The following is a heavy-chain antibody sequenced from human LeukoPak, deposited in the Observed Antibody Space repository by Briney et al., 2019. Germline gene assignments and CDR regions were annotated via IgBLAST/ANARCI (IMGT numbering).Heavy chain of an antibody. CDR3: ARTWGYGDYGFSDY. V-gene: IGHV1-18*01. CDR2: ISAYNGNT. Sequence: GASVKVSCKASGYTFTSYGISWVRQAPGQGLEWMGWISAYNGNTNYAQKLQGRVTMTTDTSTSTAYMELRSLRSDDTAVYYRARTWGYGDYGFSDYWGQGTLVTVSS. CDR1: GYTFTSYG. D-gene: IGHD4-17*01. J-gene: IGHJ4*02.